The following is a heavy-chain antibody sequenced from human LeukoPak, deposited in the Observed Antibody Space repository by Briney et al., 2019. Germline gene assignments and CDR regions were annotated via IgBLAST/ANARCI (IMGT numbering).Heavy chain of an antibody. Sequence: GASVKVSCKASGYTFTSYGISWVRQAPVQGLEWMGWISAYNGNTNYAQKLQGRVTMTTDTSTSTAYMELRSLRSDDTAVYYCARDQDYYGSAQKSYYYYYGMDVWGQGTTVTVSS. D-gene: IGHD3-10*01. J-gene: IGHJ6*02. CDR3: ARDQDYYGSAQKSYYYYYGMDV. V-gene: IGHV1-18*01. CDR1: GYTFTSYG. CDR2: ISAYNGNT.